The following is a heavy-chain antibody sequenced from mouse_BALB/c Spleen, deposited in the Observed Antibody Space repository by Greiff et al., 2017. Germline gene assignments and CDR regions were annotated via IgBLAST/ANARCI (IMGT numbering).Heavy chain of an antibody. CDR2: IDPANGNT. J-gene: IGHJ4*01. CDR3: ARGGYLYYYAMDY. D-gene: IGHD2-2*01. CDR1: GFNIKDTY. Sequence: EVQLQQSGAELVKPGASVKLSCTASGFNIKDTYMHWVKQRPEQGLEWIGRIDPANGNTKYDPKFQGKATITADTSSNTAYLQLSSLTSEDTAVYYCARGGYLYYYAMDYWGQGTSVTVSS. V-gene: IGHV14-3*02.